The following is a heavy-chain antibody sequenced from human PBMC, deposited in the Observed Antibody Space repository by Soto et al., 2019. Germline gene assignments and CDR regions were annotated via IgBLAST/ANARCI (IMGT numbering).Heavy chain of an antibody. J-gene: IGHJ6*02. V-gene: IGHV1-2*04. CDR1: GYTFTGYY. D-gene: IGHD3-22*01. CDR3: ARETRGHYYDSSGTLDYYGMDV. CDR2: INPNSGGT. Sequence: ASVKVSCKASGYTFTGYYMHWVRQAPGQGLEWMGWINPNSGGTNYAQKFQGWVTMTRDTSISTAYIELSRLRSDDTAVYYCARETRGHYYDSSGTLDYYGMDVWGQGTTVTVSS.